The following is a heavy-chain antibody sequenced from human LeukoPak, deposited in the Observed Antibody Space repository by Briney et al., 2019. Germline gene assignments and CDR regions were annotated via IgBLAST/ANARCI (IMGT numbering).Heavy chain of an antibody. V-gene: IGHV4-30-4*01. D-gene: IGHD1-14*01. CDR3: AREGRPPYGMDV. CDR1: GGSISSGDYY. Sequence: SETLSLTCTVSGGSISSGDYYWSWIRQPPGKGLEWIGYIYYSGSTYYNPSLKSRVTISVDTSKNQFSLKLSSVTAADTAVYYCAREGRPPYGMDVWGQGTTVTVSS. CDR2: IYYSGST. J-gene: IGHJ6*02.